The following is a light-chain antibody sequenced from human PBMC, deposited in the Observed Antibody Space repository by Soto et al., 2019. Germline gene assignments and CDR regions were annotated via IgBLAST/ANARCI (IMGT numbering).Light chain of an antibody. J-gene: IGKJ2*01. Sequence: EIVLTQSPDTLSLSPGERATFSCRATQSITNNYVAWYQQKPGQAPRLLIYGASRRATGIPDRISGSGSGTGFTPGNTGIEPEEFGMDYCQQILESPDPFGQGTQLEIK. CDR2: GAS. V-gene: IGKV3-20*01. CDR1: QSITNNY. CDR3: QQILESPDP.